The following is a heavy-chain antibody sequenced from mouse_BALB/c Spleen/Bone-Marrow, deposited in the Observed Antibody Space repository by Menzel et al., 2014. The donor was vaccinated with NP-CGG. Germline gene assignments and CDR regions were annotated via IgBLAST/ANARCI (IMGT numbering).Heavy chain of an antibody. Sequence: VQLQQSGAELVRPGTSVKVSCKASGYAFTNYLIEWVKQRPGQGLEWIGVINPGSGGTNYNEKFKGKATLTADESSSTAYMQLSSLTSDDSAVYFCARSRTGFAYWGQGTLVTVSA. CDR1: GYAFTNYL. CDR3: ARSRTGFAY. CDR2: INPGSGGT. J-gene: IGHJ3*01. V-gene: IGHV1-54*03.